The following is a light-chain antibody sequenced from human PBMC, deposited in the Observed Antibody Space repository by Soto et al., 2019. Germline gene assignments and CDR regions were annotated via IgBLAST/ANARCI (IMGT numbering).Light chain of an antibody. Sequence: EIVMTQSPGTLSLSPWERATLSCRASQSVSSSYLACYQQKPGQAPRLLIYGASSRATGIPDRFSGSGSGTDFTLTISRLEPEDFAVYYCQQYGSSPPWTFGQGTKVDIK. CDR2: GAS. CDR3: QQYGSSPPWT. J-gene: IGKJ1*01. V-gene: IGKV3-20*01. CDR1: QSVSSSY.